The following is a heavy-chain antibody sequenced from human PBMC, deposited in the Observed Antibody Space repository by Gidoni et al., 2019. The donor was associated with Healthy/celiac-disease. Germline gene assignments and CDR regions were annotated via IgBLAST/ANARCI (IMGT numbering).Heavy chain of an antibody. CDR2: IYYSGST. D-gene: IGHD6-19*01. CDR3: ARVSSSGWYLDFDL. J-gene: IGHJ2*01. Sequence: QVQLQESGPGLVKPSETLSLTCTVSGGSISSYYWSWIRQPPGKGLEWIGYIYYSGSTNYNPSLKSRVTISVDTSKNQFSLKLSSVTAADTAVYYCARVSSSGWYLDFDLWGRGTLVTVSS. V-gene: IGHV4-59*01. CDR1: GGSISSYY.